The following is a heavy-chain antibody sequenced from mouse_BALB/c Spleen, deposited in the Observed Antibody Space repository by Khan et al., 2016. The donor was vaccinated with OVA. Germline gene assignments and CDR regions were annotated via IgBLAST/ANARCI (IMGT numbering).Heavy chain of an antibody. V-gene: IGHV1-9*01. CDR3: ARTAAYYEYFDV. J-gene: IGHJ1*01. D-gene: IGHD2-10*01. CDR1: GYTFSSYW. Sequence: QVQLQQSGAELMKPGASVKISCKATGYTFSSYWIEWIKQRPGHGLEWIGEILPGTGSPNYNDKFKGKATFTADTSSNTAYMQLSSLTSEDSAVYYCARTAAYYEYFDVWGAGTTVTVSS. CDR2: ILPGTGSP.